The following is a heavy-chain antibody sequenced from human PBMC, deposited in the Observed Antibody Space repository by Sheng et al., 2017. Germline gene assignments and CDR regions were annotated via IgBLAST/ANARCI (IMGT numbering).Heavy chain of an antibody. CDR1: GFTFSSFG. Sequence: EVQLVESGGGLVKPGGSLRLSCAASGFTFSSFGMNWVRQAPGKGLEWVSSIQHSSSYIYYTDSVKGRFTISRDNAKNSLFLQMNSLRAEDTAVYYCARGGSSSPYYFDLWGQGTLVTVSS. CDR2: IQHSSSYI. J-gene: IGHJ4*02. CDR3: ARGGSSSPYYFDL. V-gene: IGHV3-21*01. D-gene: IGHD6-13*01.